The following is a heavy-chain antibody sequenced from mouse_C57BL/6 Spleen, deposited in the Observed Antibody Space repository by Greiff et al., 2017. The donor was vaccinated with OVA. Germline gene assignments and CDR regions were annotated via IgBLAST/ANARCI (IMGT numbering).Heavy chain of an antibody. J-gene: IGHJ2*01. CDR2: IDPENGDT. Sequence: VQLQQSGAELVRPGASVKLSCTASGFNIKDDYMHWVKQRPEQGLEWIGRIDPENGDTEYASKFQGKATITADTSSHTAYLQLISLTSEDTAVYYCTTSGWLDYWGQGTTLTVSS. CDR1: GFNIKDDY. CDR3: TTSGWLDY. V-gene: IGHV14-4*01. D-gene: IGHD1-1*02.